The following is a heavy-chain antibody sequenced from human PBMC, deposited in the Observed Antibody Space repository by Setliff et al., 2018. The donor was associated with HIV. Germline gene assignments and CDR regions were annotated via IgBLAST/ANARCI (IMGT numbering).Heavy chain of an antibody. CDR3: VRVAGFSSSWFAY. CDR1: GFSFSYYW. Sequence: PGGSLRLSCAASGFSFSYYWMHWVRQAPGEGLEWVARINSDGSTVEHAGAVKGRLTISRDNARTTLYREMNSLRVEDAAMYYCVRVAGFSSSWFAYWGQGTLVTVSS. D-gene: IGHD6-13*01. CDR2: INSDGSTV. J-gene: IGHJ5*01. V-gene: IGHV3-74*03.